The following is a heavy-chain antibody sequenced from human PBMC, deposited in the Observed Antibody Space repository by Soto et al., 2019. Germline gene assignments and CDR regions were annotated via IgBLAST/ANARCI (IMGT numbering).Heavy chain of an antibody. CDR1: GYSFAGYW. V-gene: IGHV5-10-1*01. Sequence: PGESLKISCKGSGYSFAGYWITWVRQKPGKGLEWMGRIDPSDSQTYYSPSFRGHVTISVTKSITTVFLQWSSLRASDTAMYYCARQIHDSDTGPNFQYYFESWGQGTPVTVGS. D-gene: IGHD5-18*01. J-gene: IGHJ4*02. CDR2: IDPSDSQT. CDR3: ARQIHDSDTGPNFQYYFES.